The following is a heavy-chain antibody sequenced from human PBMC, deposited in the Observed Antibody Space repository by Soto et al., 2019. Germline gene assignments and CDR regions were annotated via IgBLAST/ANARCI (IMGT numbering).Heavy chain of an antibody. CDR3: AQCPYDYSNFHDY. Sequence: QVQLQQWGAGLLKPSETLSLTCAVYGGSFSGYYWSWIRQPPGKGLEWIGEINHSGSTSYNPSLMGRVTISVDTSKNQFSLNLTSVTAADTAVCYCAQCPYDYSNFHDYWGQGALVTVSS. D-gene: IGHD4-4*01. CDR1: GGSFSGYY. CDR2: INHSGST. J-gene: IGHJ4*02. V-gene: IGHV4-34*01.